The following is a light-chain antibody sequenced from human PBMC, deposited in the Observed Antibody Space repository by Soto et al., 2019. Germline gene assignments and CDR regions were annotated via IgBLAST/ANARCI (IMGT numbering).Light chain of an antibody. Sequence: QSVLTQPRSVSGSPGQSVTISCTGTSSDVGGHNYVSWYQQHPGKAPKLMISSTSKRSSGVPDRFSGSKSGNTASLTISGLQAEDEADYYCCSYAGSYNYVFGTGTKVTVL. CDR3: CSYAGSYNYV. J-gene: IGLJ1*01. CDR2: STS. V-gene: IGLV2-11*01. CDR1: SSDVGGHNY.